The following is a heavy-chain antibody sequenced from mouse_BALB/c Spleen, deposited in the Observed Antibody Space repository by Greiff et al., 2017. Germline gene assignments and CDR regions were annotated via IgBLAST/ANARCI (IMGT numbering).Heavy chain of an antibody. Sequence: EVNLVESGGGLVQPGGSRKLSCAASGFTFSSFGMHWVRQAPEKGLEWVAYISSGSSTTYYADTVKGRFTISRDNPKNTLFLQMTSLRSEDTAMYYCATGDFDYWGQGTTLTVSA. CDR3: ATGDFDY. CDR1: GFTFSSFG. V-gene: IGHV5-17*02. J-gene: IGHJ2*01. CDR2: ISSGSSTT. D-gene: IGHD3-1*01.